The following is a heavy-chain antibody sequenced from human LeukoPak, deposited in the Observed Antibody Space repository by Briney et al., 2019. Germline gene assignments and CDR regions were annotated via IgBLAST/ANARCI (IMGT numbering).Heavy chain of an antibody. CDR1: GFTFSNHG. CDR2: ISGSGGST. D-gene: IGHD1-1*01. V-gene: IGHV3-23*01. Sequence: PGGSLRLSCAASGFTFSNHGMNWVRQAPGKGLEWVSAISGSGGSTYYADSVKGRFTISRDNSKNTLYLQMNSLRAEDTAVYYCARSTGTTGGGWFDPWGQGTLVTVSS. CDR3: ARSTGTTGGGWFDP. J-gene: IGHJ5*02.